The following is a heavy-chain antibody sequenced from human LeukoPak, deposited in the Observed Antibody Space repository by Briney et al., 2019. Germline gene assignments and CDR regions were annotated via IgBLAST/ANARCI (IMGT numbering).Heavy chain of an antibody. CDR3: ARDRITGTTIGWFDP. D-gene: IGHD1-7*01. V-gene: IGHV3-30*02. J-gene: IGHJ5*02. CDR1: GFTFSSYG. CDR2: IRYDGSNK. Sequence: GGSLRLSCAASGFTFSSYGMHWVRQAPGKGLEWVAFIRYDGSNKYYADSVKGRFTISRDNSKNTLYLQMNSLRAEDTAVYYCARDRITGTTIGWFDPWGQGTLVTVSS.